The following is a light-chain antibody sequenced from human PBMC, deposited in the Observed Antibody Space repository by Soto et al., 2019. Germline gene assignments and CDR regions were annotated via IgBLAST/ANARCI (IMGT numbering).Light chain of an antibody. CDR3: QQYGSSPIT. CDR1: QSVSSSW. Sequence: EIGLTQSPGTLSLSPGERATLSCRASQSVSSSWLAWHQQQPGQAPSLLTYDASDCATGSPDRFSGSGSGTDFTLTISRLEPEDFAEYYCQQYGSSPITFGQGTRLEIK. V-gene: IGKV3-20*01. J-gene: IGKJ5*01. CDR2: DAS.